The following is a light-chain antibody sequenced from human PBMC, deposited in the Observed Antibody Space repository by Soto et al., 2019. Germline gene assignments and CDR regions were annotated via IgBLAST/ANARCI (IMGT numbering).Light chain of an antibody. V-gene: IGLV2-8*01. Sequence: QSALTQPPSASGSPGQSVTISCTGTSSDVGGYNYVSWYQQHPGKAPKLMIYEVSKRPSGVPDRFSGSKSGNTASLTVSGLQAEDEADYYCSSYAGSHYVFGTGIKVTVL. CDR2: EVS. J-gene: IGLJ1*01. CDR1: SSDVGGYNY. CDR3: SSYAGSHYV.